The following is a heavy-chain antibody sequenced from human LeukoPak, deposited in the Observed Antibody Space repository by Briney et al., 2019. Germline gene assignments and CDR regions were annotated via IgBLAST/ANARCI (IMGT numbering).Heavy chain of an antibody. J-gene: IGHJ4*02. V-gene: IGHV4-38-2*02. Sequence: SETLSLTCTVSGYSISSGYHWGWIRQPPGEGLEWIGTIYYSGSTYYNPSLKSRVTISVDTSKNQFSLKLSSVTAADTAVYYCARVPTVTFFDYWGQGTLVTVSS. CDR1: GYSISSGYH. CDR3: ARVPTVTFFDY. CDR2: IYYSGST. D-gene: IGHD4-17*01.